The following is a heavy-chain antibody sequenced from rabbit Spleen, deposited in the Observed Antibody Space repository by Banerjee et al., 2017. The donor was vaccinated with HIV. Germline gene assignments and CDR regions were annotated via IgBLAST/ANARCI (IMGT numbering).Heavy chain of an antibody. J-gene: IGHJ4*01. V-gene: IGHV1S45*01. Sequence: QEQLEESGGGLVKPGGTLTLTCKASGFDFSDRDVMCWVRQAPGKGLEWIACINTATGKPVYASWAKGRFTISKTSSTTVTLQMTSLTAADTATYFCARDLVGVIGWNFGWWGPGTLVTVS. CDR2: INTATGKP. D-gene: IGHD1-1*01. CDR3: ARDLVGVIGWNFGW. CDR1: GFDFSDRDV.